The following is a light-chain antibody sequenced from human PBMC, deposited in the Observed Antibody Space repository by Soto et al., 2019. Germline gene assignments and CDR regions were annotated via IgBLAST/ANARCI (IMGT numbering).Light chain of an antibody. J-gene: IGLJ3*02. CDR3: AAWDDSLNGQV. Sequence: QPVLTQPPSASGTPGQRVTISCSGSSSNIGSNTVNWYQQLPGTAPKLLIYSNNQRPSGVPDRFSGSKSGTSASLAISGLQSEDEAHYYCAAWDDSLNGQVFGGGTKLTVL. CDR1: SSNIGSNT. CDR2: SNN. V-gene: IGLV1-44*01.